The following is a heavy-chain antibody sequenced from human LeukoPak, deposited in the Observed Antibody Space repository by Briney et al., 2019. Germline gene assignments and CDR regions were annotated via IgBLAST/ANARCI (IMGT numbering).Heavy chain of an antibody. D-gene: IGHD3-22*01. CDR3: AKVSPVVVVITGAFDI. V-gene: IGHV3-23*01. CDR2: ISGSGGST. J-gene: IGHJ3*02. Sequence: GGSLRLSCAASGFTFSSYAMSWVRQAPGKGLEWASAISGSGGSTYYADSVKGRFTISRDNSKNTLYLQMNSLRAEDTAVYYCAKVSPVVVVITGAFDIWGQGTMVTVSS. CDR1: GFTFSSYA.